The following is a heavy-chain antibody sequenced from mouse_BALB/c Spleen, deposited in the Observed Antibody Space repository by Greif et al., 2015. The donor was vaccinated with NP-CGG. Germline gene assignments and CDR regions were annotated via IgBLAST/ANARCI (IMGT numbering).Heavy chain of an antibody. J-gene: IGHJ2*01. D-gene: IGHD2-4*01. V-gene: IGHV1-82*01. CDR3: ARRGGMINYFDY. Sequence: QVQLQQSGPELVKPGASVKISCKASGYAFSSSWMNWVKQRPGQGLEWIGRIYPGDGDTNYNGKFKGKATLTADKSSSTAYMQLSSLTSVDSAVYFCARRGGMINYFDYWGQGTALTVSS. CDR1: GYAFSSSW. CDR2: IYPGDGDT.